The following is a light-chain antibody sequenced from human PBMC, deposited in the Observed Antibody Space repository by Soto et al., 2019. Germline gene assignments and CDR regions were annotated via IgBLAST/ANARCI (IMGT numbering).Light chain of an antibody. CDR2: GAS. Sequence: EIVLTQSPGTLSLSPGERATLSCRASQSISSTFFAWYQQIPGQPPRLLIYGASSRATGIPDRFSASGSGTDFTLTITRLEPEDFAVYYCQQYGSSPWTFGQGTKVEVK. V-gene: IGKV3-20*01. CDR1: QSISSTF. J-gene: IGKJ1*01. CDR3: QQYGSSPWT.